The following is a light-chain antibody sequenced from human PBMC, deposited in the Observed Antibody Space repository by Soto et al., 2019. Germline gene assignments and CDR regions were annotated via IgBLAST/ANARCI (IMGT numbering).Light chain of an antibody. CDR2: KAS. V-gene: IGKV1-5*03. J-gene: IGKJ5*01. CDR3: QQYNGYPLT. CDR1: QSISSL. Sequence: DIQMTQSPSTLSASVGDRVTITCRASQSISSLLAWYQQKPGRAPTLLIYKASTLETGVPSRFSGSGSGTDFTLTISTLQPDDFATYYCQQYNGYPLTFGQGTRLEIK.